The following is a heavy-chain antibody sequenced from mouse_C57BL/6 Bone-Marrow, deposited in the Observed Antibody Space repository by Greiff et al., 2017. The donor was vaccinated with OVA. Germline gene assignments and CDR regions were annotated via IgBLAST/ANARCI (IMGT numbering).Heavy chain of an antibody. CDR1: GYAFSSSW. CDR3: TRRRKTGFDY. CDR2: IYPGDGDT. Sequence: VQLQQSGPELVKPGASVKISCKASGYAFSSSWMNWVKQRPGKGLEWIGRIYPGDGDTNYNGKFKGKATLTADQSSSTAYMQLSSLASEDSAVYCCTRRRKTGFDYWGQGTTLTVSS. V-gene: IGHV1-82*01. J-gene: IGHJ2*01.